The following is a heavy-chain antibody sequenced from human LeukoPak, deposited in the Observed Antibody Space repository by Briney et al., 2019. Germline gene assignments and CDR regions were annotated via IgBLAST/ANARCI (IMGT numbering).Heavy chain of an antibody. V-gene: IGHV3-66*01. J-gene: IGHJ4*02. Sequence: GGSLRVSCTASGYTFSTYAMTWVRQAPGKGLEWVSVIYSDDSTHYADSVKGRFTISRDNSKNTVYLQMNSLRVEDTAVYYCARVQGSGQPRWYWGQGTLVTVSS. CDR2: IYSDDST. D-gene: IGHD2-15*01. CDR1: GYTFSTYA. CDR3: ARVQGSGQPRWY.